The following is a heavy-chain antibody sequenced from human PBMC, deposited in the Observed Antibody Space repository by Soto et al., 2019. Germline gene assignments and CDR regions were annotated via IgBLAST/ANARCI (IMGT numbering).Heavy chain of an antibody. D-gene: IGHD2-15*01. CDR1: GFTFSSYG. Sequence: QVQLVESGGGVVQPGRSLRLSCAASGFTFSSYGMHWVRQAPGKGLEWVAVIWYDGSNKYYADSVKGRFTISRDNSKNTLYLQMNSLRAEDTAVYYCAKDPGIVVVVAATHGMDVWGQGTTVTVSS. CDR3: AKDPGIVVVVAATHGMDV. J-gene: IGHJ6*02. CDR2: IWYDGSNK. V-gene: IGHV3-33*06.